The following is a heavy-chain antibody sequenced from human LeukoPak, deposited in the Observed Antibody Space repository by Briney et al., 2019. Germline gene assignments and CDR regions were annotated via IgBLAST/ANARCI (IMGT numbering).Heavy chain of an antibody. CDR1: GYSLTELS. CDR2: FDPEDGET. Sequence: ASVKVSCKVSGYSLTELSMHWVRQAPGKGLEWMGGFDPEDGETVYAQKFQGRVTMTEDTSTDTAYMALSSLRSDDTAVYYCATGTSSGSYAYWGPGTLVTVSS. V-gene: IGHV1-24*01. CDR3: ATGTSSGSYAY. D-gene: IGHD1-26*01. J-gene: IGHJ4*02.